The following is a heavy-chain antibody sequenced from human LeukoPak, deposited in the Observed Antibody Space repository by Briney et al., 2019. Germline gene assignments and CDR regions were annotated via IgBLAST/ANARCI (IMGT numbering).Heavy chain of an antibody. CDR1: GDSVSSNTAA. CDR2: TYYRPKWYY. D-gene: IGHD6-19*01. J-gene: IGHJ4*02. Sequence: SQTLSLTCAISGDSVSSNTAAWNWIRQSPSRGLEWLGRTYYRPKWYYDYAVSLKSRITIYPDTSKIQFSLQLNSVTPEDTAVYYCATSTPSDWYPFDYWGQGTLVTVSS. CDR3: ATSTPSDWYPFDY. V-gene: IGHV6-1*01.